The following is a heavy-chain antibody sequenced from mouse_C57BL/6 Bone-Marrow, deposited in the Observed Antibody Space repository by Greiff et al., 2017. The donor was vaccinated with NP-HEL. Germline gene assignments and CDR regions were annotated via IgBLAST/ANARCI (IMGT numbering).Heavy chain of an antibody. Sequence: VQLQQSGPELVKPGASVKISCKASGYAFSSSWMNWVKQRPGKGLEWIGRIYPGDGDTNYNGKFKGKATLTADKSSSTAYMQLSSLTSEDSAVYFCARESSRYWYFDVWGTGTTVTVSS. V-gene: IGHV1-82*01. J-gene: IGHJ1*03. CDR1: GYAFSSSW. CDR3: ARESSRYWYFDV. CDR2: IYPGDGDT. D-gene: IGHD1-1*01.